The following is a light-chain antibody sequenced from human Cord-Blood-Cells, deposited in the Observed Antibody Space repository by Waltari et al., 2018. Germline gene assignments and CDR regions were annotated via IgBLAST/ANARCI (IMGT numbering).Light chain of an antibody. CDR2: ATS. V-gene: IGKV1-39*01. J-gene: IGKJ2*03. CDR1: QSISSY. Sequence: IQMTQSPSPLSASVGARVTISFRASQSISSYLNWYQQKPGKAPKLLIYATSSLQSGVPSRFSGSGSGTDFTLTISSLQPEDFATYYCQQSYSTPYSFGQGTKLEIK. CDR3: QQSYSTPYS.